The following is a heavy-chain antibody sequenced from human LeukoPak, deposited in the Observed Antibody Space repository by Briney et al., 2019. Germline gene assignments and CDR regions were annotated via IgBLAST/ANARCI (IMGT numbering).Heavy chain of an antibody. J-gene: IGHJ5*02. D-gene: IGHD6-19*01. V-gene: IGHV3-21*01. CDR2: ISSSSNYI. CDR1: GFTFSSYS. CDR3: ARDPSSGWYLKGWFDP. Sequence: GGSLRLSCAASGFTFSSYSMNWVRQAPGKGLEWVSSISSSSNYIYYADSVKGRFTISRDNAKNSLYLQMNSLRAEDTAVYYCARDPSSGWYLKGWFDPWGQGTLVTVSS.